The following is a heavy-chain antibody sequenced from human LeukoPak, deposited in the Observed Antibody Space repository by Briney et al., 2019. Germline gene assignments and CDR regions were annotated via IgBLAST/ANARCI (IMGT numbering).Heavy chain of an antibody. CDR2: INHSGST. CDR1: GYSISSGYY. V-gene: IGHV4-38-2*02. D-gene: IGHD6-13*01. Sequence: PSETLSLTCTVSGYSISSGYYWGWIRQPPGKGLEWIGEINHSGSTNYNPSLKSRVTISVDTSKNQFSLKLSSVTAADTAVYYCARRGRGYSSSPWGQGTLVTVSS. CDR3: ARRGRGYSSSP. J-gene: IGHJ5*02.